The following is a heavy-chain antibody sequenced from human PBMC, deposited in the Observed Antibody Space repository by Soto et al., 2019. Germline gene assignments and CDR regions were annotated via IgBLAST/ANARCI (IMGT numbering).Heavy chain of an antibody. CDR1: GYSFTNYG. Sequence: GASVKVSCKASGYSFTNYGITWVRQAPGQGFEWMGWISAYNGDTNYAQKLQGRVTMTTDASTSTAYLELRSLRPDDTAVYYCARDRGVAPPVAGNTHYYYYMDVWGKGTTVTVSS. D-gene: IGHD6-19*01. CDR3: ARDRGVAPPVAGNTHYYYYMDV. J-gene: IGHJ6*03. CDR2: ISAYNGDT. V-gene: IGHV1-18*01.